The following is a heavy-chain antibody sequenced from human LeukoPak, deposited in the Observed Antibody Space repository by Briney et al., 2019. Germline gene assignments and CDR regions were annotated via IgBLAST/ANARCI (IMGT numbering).Heavy chain of an antibody. CDR2: IRNDRIT. Sequence: GGSLRLSCVLSGLTFSDAWMGWVRQAPGKGLEWVGRIRNDRITDYAAPVQGRFSISRDNSKNTFYLQMNSLRTEDTGMYFCTWMATIFTVDYWGQGTLVTVSS. CDR3: TWMATIFTVDY. CDR1: GLTFSDAW. D-gene: IGHD5-12*01. J-gene: IGHJ4*02. V-gene: IGHV3-15*01.